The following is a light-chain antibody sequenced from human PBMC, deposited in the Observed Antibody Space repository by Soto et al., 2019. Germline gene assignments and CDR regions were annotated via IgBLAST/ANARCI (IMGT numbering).Light chain of an antibody. J-gene: IGKJ1*01. CDR1: QSVSSSY. CDR3: QQYGSSQS. Sequence: ELVWTQSPGTLSLSPGERATLSCRASQSVSSSYLAWYQQKPGQAPRLLIYGASSRATGIPDRFSGSGSGTDFTLTISRLEPEDFAVYYCQQYGSSQSFGQGTKVEIK. V-gene: IGKV3-20*01. CDR2: GAS.